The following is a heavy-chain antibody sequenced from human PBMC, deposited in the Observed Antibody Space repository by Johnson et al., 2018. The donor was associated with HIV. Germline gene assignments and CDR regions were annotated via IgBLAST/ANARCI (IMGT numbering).Heavy chain of an antibody. J-gene: IGHJ3*01. CDR3: ARDPPGRAFDV. CDR2: ISSSGAGI. Sequence: VQLVESGGGLVKPGGSLRLSCAVSGFKFSDFYMTWIRQVPGKGLECVAYISSSGAGIYYADSVRGRFTISRDNAKNSLFLQMNSLSAEDTAIYYCARDPPGRAFDVWALGTTVTVSS. V-gene: IGHV3-11*04. CDR1: GFKFSDFY.